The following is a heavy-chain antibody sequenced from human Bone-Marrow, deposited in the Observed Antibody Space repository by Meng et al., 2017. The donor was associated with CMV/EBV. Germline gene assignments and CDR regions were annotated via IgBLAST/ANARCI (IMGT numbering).Heavy chain of an antibody. Sequence: ASVKVSCKASGYTFTSYGISWVRQAPGQGLEWMGWISAYNGNTNYAQKLQGRVTMTTDTSTSTAYMELRSLRSDDTAVYYCARGTHYDFWSGYQPNYYYYGMDVWGQGTTVTFYS. V-gene: IGHV1-18*01. CDR2: ISAYNGNT. D-gene: IGHD3-3*01. CDR3: ARGTHYDFWSGYQPNYYYYGMDV. J-gene: IGHJ6*02. CDR1: GYTFTSYG.